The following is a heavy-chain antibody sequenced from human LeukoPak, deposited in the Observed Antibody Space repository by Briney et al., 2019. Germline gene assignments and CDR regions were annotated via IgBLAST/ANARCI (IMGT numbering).Heavy chain of an antibody. J-gene: IGHJ5*02. CDR3: ARGLELWFEGTGYWFDA. CDR1: GGSFRGYS. D-gene: IGHD3-10*01. Sequence: PSETLSLTCTVHGGSFRGYSWTWIRQPPGKGLEWIGEIDHSGSAKYNSSLKSRLTMSVDTSTNQVSLKLKSVTAADAAVYYCARGLELWFEGTGYWFDAWGQGTRVIVSS. CDR2: IDHSGSA. V-gene: IGHV4-34*01.